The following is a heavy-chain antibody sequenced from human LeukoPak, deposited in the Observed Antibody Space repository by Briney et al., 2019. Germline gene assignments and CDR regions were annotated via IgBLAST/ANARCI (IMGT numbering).Heavy chain of an antibody. CDR1: GFTFSSYA. J-gene: IGHJ4*02. V-gene: IGHV3-30*04. Sequence: PGGSLRLSCAASGFTFSSYAMQWVRQAPGKGLEWVAVISYDGSDKNYADSVKGRFTISRDNSMDTLYLQMNSLRAEDTAVYYCARAVYRSGGYYFDYWGQGILVTLSS. CDR3: ARAVYRSGGYYFDY. CDR2: ISYDGSDK. D-gene: IGHD6-19*01.